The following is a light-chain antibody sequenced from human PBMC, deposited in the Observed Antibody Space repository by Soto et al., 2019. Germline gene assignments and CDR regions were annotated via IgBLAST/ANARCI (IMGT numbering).Light chain of an antibody. CDR2: LGS. CDR3: MQALQTPT. J-gene: IGKJ1*01. CDR1: QSLLHSNGYNY. Sequence: DIVMTQSPLSLPVTPGEPASISCRSSQSLLHSNGYNYLDWYLQKPGQSPLLLICLGSNRASGVPDRFSGSGSGTDFTLKISRVEAEDVGVYYCMQALQTPTFGQGTKVEIK. V-gene: IGKV2-28*01.